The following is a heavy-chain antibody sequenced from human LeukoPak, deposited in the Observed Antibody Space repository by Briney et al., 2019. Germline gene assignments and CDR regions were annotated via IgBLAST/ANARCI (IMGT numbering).Heavy chain of an antibody. CDR2: ISYDGRSK. D-gene: IGHD4-17*01. Sequence: GRSLRLSCAASGFTFGSYGMHWVRQAPGKGLEWVAVISYDGRSKYYVDSVKGRFTISRDNSMNTLYLQMNSLRADDTAVYYCAKDWHTVTSFDYWGQGTLVSVSS. J-gene: IGHJ4*02. CDR3: AKDWHTVTSFDY. CDR1: GFTFGSYG. V-gene: IGHV3-30*18.